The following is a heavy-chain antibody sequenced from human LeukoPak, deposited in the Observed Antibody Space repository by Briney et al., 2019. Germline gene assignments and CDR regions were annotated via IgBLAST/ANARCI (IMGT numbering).Heavy chain of an antibody. J-gene: IGHJ1*01. Sequence: ASVKVSCKASGYTFTSYGISWVRQAPGQGLEWMGWISAYNGNTNYAQKLQGRVTMTTDTSTSTAYMELRSLRSDDTAVYYCARDPGPQWLDAEYFQHWGQGTLVTVSS. CDR1: GYTFTSYG. D-gene: IGHD6-19*01. CDR2: ISAYNGNT. CDR3: ARDPGPQWLDAEYFQH. V-gene: IGHV1-18*01.